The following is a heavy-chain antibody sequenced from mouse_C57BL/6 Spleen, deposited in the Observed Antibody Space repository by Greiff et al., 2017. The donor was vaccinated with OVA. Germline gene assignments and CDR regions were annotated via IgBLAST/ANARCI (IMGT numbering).Heavy chain of an antibody. CDR3: TREGDYGSNPYFDY. J-gene: IGHJ2*01. D-gene: IGHD1-1*01. CDR2: ISSGGDYI. V-gene: IGHV5-9-1*02. CDR1: GFTFSSYA. Sequence: EVKLEESGEGLVKPGGSLKLSCAASGFTFSSYAVSWVRQTPEKRLEWVAYISSGGDYIYYADTVKGRFTISRDNARNTLYLQMSSLKSEDTAMYYCTREGDYGSNPYFDYWGQGTTLTVSS.